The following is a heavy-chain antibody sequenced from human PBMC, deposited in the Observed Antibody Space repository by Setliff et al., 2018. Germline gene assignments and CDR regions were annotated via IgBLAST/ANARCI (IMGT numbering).Heavy chain of an antibody. CDR3: ARTCSGSGCYAGLES. D-gene: IGHD2-15*01. V-gene: IGHV3-33*08. J-gene: IGHJ4*02. CDR1: GFMFSNHA. CDR2: IWDDGGNK. Sequence: PGGSLRLSCATSGFMFSNHAMTWIRQAPGKGLEWVAVIWDDGGNKYHADSVKGRFTISRDNSKNTLYLQMNSLRPEDTAVYYCARTCSGSGCYAGLESWGQGTPVTVS.